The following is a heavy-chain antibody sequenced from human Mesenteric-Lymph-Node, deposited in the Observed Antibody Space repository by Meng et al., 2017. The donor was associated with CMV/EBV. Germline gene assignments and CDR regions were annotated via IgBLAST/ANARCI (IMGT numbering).Heavy chain of an antibody. CDR3: ARPTYSSSWTSYGMDV. CDR2: IQWNSGTM. V-gene: IGHV3-9*01. CDR1: GFTLHDYA. D-gene: IGHD6-13*01. Sequence: GGSLRLSCAASGFTLHDYAVHWVRQVPGKGLEWVSRIQWNSGTMAYADSVKGRFTISRDNSKNTLYLQMNSLRAEDTAVYYCARPTYSSSWTSYGMDVWGQGTTVTVSS. J-gene: IGHJ6*02.